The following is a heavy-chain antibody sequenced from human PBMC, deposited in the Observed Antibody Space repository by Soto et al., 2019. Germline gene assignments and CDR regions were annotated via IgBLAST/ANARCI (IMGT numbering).Heavy chain of an antibody. D-gene: IGHD2-2*01. J-gene: IGHJ5*02. Sequence: PSETLSLTCTVSGRPVSSGGYYWTWIRQHPGRGLEWIGYIYHIGSPYYNPSLENRVTISLDTSKNQFSLNLTSVTAADTAIYYCVRDRALDSSRHWFDTWGQGTLVTVSS. CDR2: IYHIGSP. CDR1: GRPVSSGGYY. CDR3: VRDRALDSSRHWFDT. V-gene: IGHV4-31*03.